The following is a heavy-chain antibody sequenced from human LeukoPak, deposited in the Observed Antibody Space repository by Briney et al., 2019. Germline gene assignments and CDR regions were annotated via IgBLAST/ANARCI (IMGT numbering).Heavy chain of an antibody. CDR1: GFTFSSYA. J-gene: IGHJ4*02. CDR2: ISGSGGST. D-gene: IGHD4-23*01. V-gene: IGHV3-23*01. Sequence: PGGSLRLSCAASGFTFSSYAMCWVRQAPGKGLEWVSAISGSGGSTYYADSVKGRFTISRDNFKNTLYLQMNSLRAEDTAVYYCAKGAGAGNSVYFDYWGQGTLATVSS. CDR3: AKGAGAGNSVYFDY.